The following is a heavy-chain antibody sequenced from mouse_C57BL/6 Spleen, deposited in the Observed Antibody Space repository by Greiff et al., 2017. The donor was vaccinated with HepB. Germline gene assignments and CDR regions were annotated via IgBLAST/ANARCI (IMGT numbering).Heavy chain of an antibody. V-gene: IGHV3-6*01. CDR3: ARDKLFMDY. Sequence: EVKLMESGPGLVKPSQSLSLTCSVTGYSITSGYYWNWIRQFPGNKLEWMGYISYDGSNNYNPSLKNRISITRDTSKNQFFLKLNSVTTEDTATYYCARDKLFMDYWGQGTSVTVSS. J-gene: IGHJ4*01. D-gene: IGHD4-1*01. CDR1: GYSITSGYY. CDR2: ISYDGSN.